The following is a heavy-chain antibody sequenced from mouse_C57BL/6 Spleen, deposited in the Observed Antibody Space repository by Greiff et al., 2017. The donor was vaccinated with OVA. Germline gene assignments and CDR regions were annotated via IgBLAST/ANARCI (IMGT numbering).Heavy chain of an antibody. J-gene: IGHJ4*01. D-gene: IGHD2-12*01. Sequence: QVQLQQSGPELVKPGASVKISCKASGYAFSSFWTNWVKKRPGTGLVWLGRFSPGDGDTNYHGKFKGKATLTADKSSSTADMQLSSLTAEDSAVYGGARGACYKTSYDARDDGGQGTSVTVSA. V-gene: IGHV1-82*01. CDR3: ARGACYKTSYDARDD. CDR1: GYAFSSFW. CDR2: FSPGDGDT.